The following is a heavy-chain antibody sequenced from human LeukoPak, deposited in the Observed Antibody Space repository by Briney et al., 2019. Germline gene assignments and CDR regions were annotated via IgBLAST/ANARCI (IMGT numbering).Heavy chain of an antibody. V-gene: IGHV3-23*01. CDR3: ANGPYVWGSYRPFDY. CDR2: ISGSGGST. J-gene: IGHJ4*02. Sequence: GVLRLSCAASGFTFSSYAMSWVRQAPGKGLEWVSAISGSGGSTYYADSVKGRFTISRDNSKNTLYLQMNSLRAEDTAVYYCANGPYVWGSYRPFDYWGQGTLVTVSS. CDR1: GFTFSSYA. D-gene: IGHD3-16*02.